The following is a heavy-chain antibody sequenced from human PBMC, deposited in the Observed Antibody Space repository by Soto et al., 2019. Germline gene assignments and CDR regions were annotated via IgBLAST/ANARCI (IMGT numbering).Heavy chain of an antibody. Sequence: GGSLRLSCAASGFTFSSYAMSWVRQAPGKGLEWVSAISGSGGSTYYADSVKGRFTISRDNSKNTLYLQMNSLRAEDTAVYYCAKDTLRWDYYDSSGYAIDYWGQGTLVTVSS. CDR3: AKDTLRWDYYDSSGYAIDY. V-gene: IGHV3-23*01. J-gene: IGHJ4*02. CDR1: GFTFSSYA. CDR2: ISGSGGST. D-gene: IGHD3-22*01.